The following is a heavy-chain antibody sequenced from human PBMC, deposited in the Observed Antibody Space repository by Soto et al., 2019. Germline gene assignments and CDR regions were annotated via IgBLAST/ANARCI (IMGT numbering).Heavy chain of an antibody. CDR3: VRGDILTGYSI. D-gene: IGHD3-9*01. J-gene: IGHJ3*02. V-gene: IGHV4-34*01. Sequence: PSETLSLTCAVYGGSFSGYYWSWIRQPPGKGLEWIGEINHRGSTNYNPSLKSRVTISVDTSKNQFSLKLSSVTAADTAVYYCVRGDILTGYSIWGKGTMVTVSS. CDR1: GGSFSGYY. CDR2: INHRGST.